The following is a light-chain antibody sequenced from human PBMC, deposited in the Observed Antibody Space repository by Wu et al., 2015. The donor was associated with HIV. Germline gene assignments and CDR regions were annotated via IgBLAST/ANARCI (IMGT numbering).Light chain of an antibody. CDR1: DNVSGL. J-gene: IGKJ1*01. Sequence: DIQLTQSPSTLSASVGDKVTITCRARDNVSGLLAWYQQKPGQAPKLLIFQSSSLENGIPSRFSGSGSGRQFTLTINGLQSDDFATYYCQQYNMYPWTFGQGTKIDIK. V-gene: IGKV1-5*03. CDR2: QSS. CDR3: QQYNMYPWT.